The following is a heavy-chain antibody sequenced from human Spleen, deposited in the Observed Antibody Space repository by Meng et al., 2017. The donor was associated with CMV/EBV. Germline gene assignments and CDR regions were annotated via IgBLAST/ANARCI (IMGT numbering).Heavy chain of an antibody. Sequence: GESLKISCAASGLIFSSFDMNWVRQAPGKGLEWVSYISPSATTMYYADSIKGRFTISRDNSKNTLYLQMNSLRAEDTAVYYCARRATYYYDSSNYRASYYFDHWGQGTLVTVSS. D-gene: IGHD3-22*01. CDR1: GLIFSSFD. V-gene: IGHV3-48*01. CDR3: ARRATYYYDSSNYRASYYFDH. J-gene: IGHJ4*02. CDR2: ISPSATTM.